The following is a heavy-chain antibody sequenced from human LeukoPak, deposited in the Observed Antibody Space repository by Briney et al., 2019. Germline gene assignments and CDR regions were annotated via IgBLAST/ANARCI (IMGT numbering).Heavy chain of an antibody. D-gene: IGHD3-9*01. J-gene: IGHJ5*02. Sequence: PGKSLRRSCAASGFTFSTYGMHWVRQAPGKGLEWVAVISYDESNNYYSDSVKGRFTISRDNSKNTLYLQMNSLRAEDTAVYYCTKDPGRGMTGPAGNWFDPWGQGTLVTVSS. CDR2: ISYDESNN. V-gene: IGHV3-30*18. CDR1: GFTFSTYG. CDR3: TKDPGRGMTGPAGNWFDP.